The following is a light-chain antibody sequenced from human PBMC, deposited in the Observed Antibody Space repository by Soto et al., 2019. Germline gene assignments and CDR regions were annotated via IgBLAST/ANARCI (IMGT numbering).Light chain of an antibody. Sequence: EIVMTQSPATVSGSPGERATLSGRASQRISSNLAWYQQKPGQAPRLLIYGASTRATGIPARFSGSGSGTEFTLTISSLQSEDSAVYYCLQYGRSPTFGPGTKVDIK. CDR2: GAS. CDR3: LQYGRSPT. V-gene: IGKV3-15*01. CDR1: QRISSN. J-gene: IGKJ3*01.